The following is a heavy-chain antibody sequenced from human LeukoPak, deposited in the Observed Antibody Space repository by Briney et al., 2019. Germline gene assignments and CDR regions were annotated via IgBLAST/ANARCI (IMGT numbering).Heavy chain of an antibody. D-gene: IGHD3-10*01. Sequence: SSETLSLTCDVSGGSISSGLYSWSWIRQPPGKGLEWIGYIYYSGSTNYNPSLKSRVTISVDTSKNQFSLKLSSVTAADTAVYYCARAGDTGNFDYWGQGTLVTVSS. CDR2: IYYSGST. V-gene: IGHV4-61*01. CDR3: ARAGDTGNFDY. J-gene: IGHJ4*02. CDR1: GGSISSGLYS.